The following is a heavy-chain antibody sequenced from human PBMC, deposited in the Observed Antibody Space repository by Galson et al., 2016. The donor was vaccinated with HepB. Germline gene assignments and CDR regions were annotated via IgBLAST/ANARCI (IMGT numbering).Heavy chain of an antibody. J-gene: IGHJ4*02. CDR3: ARGPKPYYYDSSGPFDY. V-gene: IGHV1-3*01. D-gene: IGHD3-22*01. CDR1: GYTFSNYA. Sequence: SVKVSCKASGYTFSNYAIHWVRQAPGQRLEWMGWINADNGNTMYSQKFQNRVTITRDTSASTAFMELSSLRSEDTALFYCARGPKPYYYDSSGPFDYWGQGTLVTVSS. CDR2: INADNGNT.